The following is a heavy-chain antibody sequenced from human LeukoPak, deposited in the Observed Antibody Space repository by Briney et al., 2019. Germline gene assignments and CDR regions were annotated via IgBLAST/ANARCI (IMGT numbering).Heavy chain of an antibody. CDR2: IYSGGST. J-gene: IGHJ4*02. D-gene: IGHD1-26*01. CDR3: ASWGGSWEYYFDY. CDR1: GFTVSSNY. Sequence: GGSLRLSCAASGFTVSSNYMSWVRQAPGKGLEWVSVIYSGGSTYYADSVKGRFTISRDNSKNTLYLQMNSLGAEDTAVYYCASWGGSWEYYFDYWGQGTLVTVSS. V-gene: IGHV3-53*01.